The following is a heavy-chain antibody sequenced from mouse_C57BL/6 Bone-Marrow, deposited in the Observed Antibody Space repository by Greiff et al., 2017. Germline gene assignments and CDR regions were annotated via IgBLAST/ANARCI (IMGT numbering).Heavy chain of an antibody. V-gene: IGHV1-81*01. CDR3: ARRRDYSNQFDY. CDR2: IYPRSGNT. D-gene: IGHD2-5*01. Sequence: QVQLKESGAELARPGASVKLSCKASGYTFTSYGISWVKQRTGQGLEWIGEIYPRSGNTYYNEKFKGKATLTADKTSSTAYMELRSLTSEDSAVYFCARRRDYSNQFDYWGQGTTLTVSS. CDR1: GYTFTSYG. J-gene: IGHJ2*01.